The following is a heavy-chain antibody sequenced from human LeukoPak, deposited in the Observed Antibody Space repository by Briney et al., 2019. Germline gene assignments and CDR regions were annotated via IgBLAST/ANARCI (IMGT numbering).Heavy chain of an antibody. Sequence: KPAETLSLTCAVYGGSFSNHFWIWIRQSPGKGLDWIGEINYRGDTNYNPPLKRRVTISVDMSKNQFSLKLNSVTAADTAVYYCARGGRGVPTARRFKSGNWFDPWGQGALITVFS. D-gene: IGHD3-10*01. CDR2: INYRGDT. CDR1: GGSFSNHF. CDR3: ARGGRGVPTARRFKSGNWFDP. V-gene: IGHV4-34*01. J-gene: IGHJ5*02.